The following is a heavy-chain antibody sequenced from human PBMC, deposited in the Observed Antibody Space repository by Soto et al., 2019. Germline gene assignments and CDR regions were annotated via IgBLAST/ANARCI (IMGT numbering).Heavy chain of an antibody. CDR1: GGSLRGVGYS. J-gene: IGHJ5*02. D-gene: IGHD3-10*01. V-gene: IGHV4-30-2*01. Sequence: PSETLSPTCAVSGGSLRGVGYSLSWVRQPPGGGLEWIGYMYHSGTFLKSPSLKTRLTMSLDMSKNQFSLTLNSMTAADTAVYYCARAQFYSGSGNYNNLMFDAWGQGIQVTVSS. CDR3: ARAQFYSGSGNYNNLMFDA. CDR2: MYHSGTF.